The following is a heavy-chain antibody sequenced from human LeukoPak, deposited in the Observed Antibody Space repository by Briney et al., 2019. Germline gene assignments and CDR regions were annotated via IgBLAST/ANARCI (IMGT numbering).Heavy chain of an antibody. J-gene: IGHJ4*02. D-gene: IGHD3-22*01. V-gene: IGHV1-3*03. CDR2: INAGNGNT. Sequence: ASVKVSCMASGYTFTSYAMHWVRQAPGQRREWMGWINAGNGNTKYSQEFQGRVTITRDTSASTAYMELSSLRSEDMAVYYCARGRNGYYDSSGYFSYWGQGTLVTVSS. CDR1: GYTFTSYA. CDR3: ARGRNGYYDSSGYFSY.